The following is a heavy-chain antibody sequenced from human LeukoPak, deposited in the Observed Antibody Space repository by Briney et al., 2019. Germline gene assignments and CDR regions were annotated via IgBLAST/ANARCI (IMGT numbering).Heavy chain of an antibody. V-gene: IGHV4-39*07. J-gene: IGHJ4*02. D-gene: IGHD6-6*01. CDR2: IYYSGST. CDR3: ARESKIAAPRLEDY. CDR1: GGSISSSSYY. Sequence: SETLSLTCTVSGGSISSSSYYWGWIRQPPGKGLEWIGSIYYSGSTYYNPSLKSRVTISVDTSKNQFSLKLSSVTAADTAVYYCARESKIAAPRLEDYWGQGTLVTVSS.